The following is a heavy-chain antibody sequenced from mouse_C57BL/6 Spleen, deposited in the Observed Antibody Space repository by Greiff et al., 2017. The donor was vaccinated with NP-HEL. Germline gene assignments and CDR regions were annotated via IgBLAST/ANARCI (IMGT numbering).Heavy chain of an antibody. CDR3: ARGSMMVTTWFAY. D-gene: IGHD2-3*01. CDR2: ISDGGSYT. Sequence: EVKLMESGGGLVKPGGSLKLSCAASGFTFSSYAMSWVRQTPEKRLEWVATISDGGSYTYYPDNVKGRFTISRDNAKNNLYLQMSHLKSEDTAMYYCARGSMMVTTWFAYWGQGTLVTVSA. V-gene: IGHV5-4*03. CDR1: GFTFSSYA. J-gene: IGHJ3*01.